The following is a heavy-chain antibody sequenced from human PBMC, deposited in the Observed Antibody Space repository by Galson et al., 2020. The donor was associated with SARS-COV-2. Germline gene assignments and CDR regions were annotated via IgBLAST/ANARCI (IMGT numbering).Heavy chain of an antibody. D-gene: IGHD6-13*01. CDR3: ARGGASSSWYSWVLYFQH. V-gene: IGHV4-34*01. CDR1: GGSFSGYY. CDR2: INHSGST. J-gene: IGHJ1*01. Sequence: SETLSLTCAVYGGSFSGYYWSWIRQPPGKGLEWIGEINHSGSTNYNPSLKSRVTISVDTSKNQFSLKLSSVTAADTAVYYCARGGASSSWYSWVLYFQHWGQGTLVTVSS.